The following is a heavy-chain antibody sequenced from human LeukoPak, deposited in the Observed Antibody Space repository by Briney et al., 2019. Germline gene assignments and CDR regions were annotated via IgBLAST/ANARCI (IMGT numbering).Heavy chain of an antibody. J-gene: IGHJ4*02. CDR3: ARDNYCDSSGTSGFDY. D-gene: IGHD3-22*01. V-gene: IGHV3-30-3*01. CDR1: GFTFSSYA. CDR2: ISYDGSNK. Sequence: GGSLRLSCAASGFTFSSYAMHWVRQAPGKGLEWVAVISYDGSNKYYADSVKGRFTISRDNAKNSLYLQMNSLRAEDTAVYYCARDNYCDSSGTSGFDYWGQGTLVTVSS.